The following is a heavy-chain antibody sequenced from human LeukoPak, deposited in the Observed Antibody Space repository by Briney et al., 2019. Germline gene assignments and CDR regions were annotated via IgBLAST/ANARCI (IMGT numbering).Heavy chain of an antibody. CDR3: AARRGYSSGWYSDDY. Sequence: GASVKVSCKTSGYTFTDYYIKWVRQAPGQGHEWMGWINPNRGGTNYARKFQGRVTMTRDTSISTAYMELSRLRSDDTAVYYCAARRGYSSGWYSDDYWGQGTLVTVFS. J-gene: IGHJ4*02. D-gene: IGHD6-19*01. CDR2: INPNRGGT. V-gene: IGHV1-2*02. CDR1: GYTFTDYY.